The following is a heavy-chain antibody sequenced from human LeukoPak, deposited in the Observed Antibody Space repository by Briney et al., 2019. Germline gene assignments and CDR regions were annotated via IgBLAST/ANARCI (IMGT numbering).Heavy chain of an antibody. CDR1: GFTLSSYE. CDR2: ISSSGSTI. D-gene: IGHD2-2*01. V-gene: IGHV3-48*03. J-gene: IGHJ6*04. CDR3: ARRYCSSTSCTMDV. Sequence: GGSLRLSCAASGFTLSSYEINWVRQAPGKGLEWVSYISSSGSTIYYADSVKGRFTISRDNAKNSLYLQMNSLRAEDTAVYYCARRYCSSTSCTMDVWGKGTTVTVFS.